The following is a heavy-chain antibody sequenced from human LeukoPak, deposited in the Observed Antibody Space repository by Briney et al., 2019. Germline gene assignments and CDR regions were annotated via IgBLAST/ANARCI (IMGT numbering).Heavy chain of an antibody. CDR2: INPNSGGT. J-gene: IGHJ4*02. CDR3: ARDYYDSSGYYYVFAY. Sequence: ASVKVSCKASGYTFTGYYMHWVRQAPGQGLEWMGWINPNSGGTKYAQNFQGRVTMTRDTSISTAYMELSSLSSDDTAVYYCARDYYDSSGYYYVFAYWGQGTLVTVSS. CDR1: GYTFTGYY. V-gene: IGHV1-2*02. D-gene: IGHD3-22*01.